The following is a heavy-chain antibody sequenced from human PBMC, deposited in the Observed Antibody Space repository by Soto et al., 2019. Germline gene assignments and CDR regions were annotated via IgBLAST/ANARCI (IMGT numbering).Heavy chain of an antibody. V-gene: IGHV4-59*01. D-gene: IGHD6-13*01. CDR2: TYYSGST. CDR1: GGSMIAYY. Sequence: SETLSLTCTVSGGSMIAYYWNWMRQPPGKGLQWIGYTYYSGSTTYNPSLKSRVTISVDSSKNQFSLKLDSVTPADTAVYYCGRGRGTAGKRYFDYWGPGTLVTVSS. J-gene: IGHJ4*02. CDR3: GRGRGTAGKRYFDY.